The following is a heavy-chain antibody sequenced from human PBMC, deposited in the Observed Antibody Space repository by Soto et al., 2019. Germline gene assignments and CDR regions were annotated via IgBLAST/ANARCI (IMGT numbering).Heavy chain of an antibody. Sequence: DVQLVESGGGLIQPGGSLRLSCAAFGLTVSGKKYLAWVRQAPGKGLEWLSGLYDVDGTYYAESVKGRFTVSRDSSQSVVYLQMHSLRADDTAVYYCASWQLQEHANDIWGLGTAVTVSS. CDR3: ASWQLQEHANDI. CDR1: GLTVSGKKY. J-gene: IGHJ3*02. V-gene: IGHV3-53*01. D-gene: IGHD1-1*01. CDR2: LYDVDGT.